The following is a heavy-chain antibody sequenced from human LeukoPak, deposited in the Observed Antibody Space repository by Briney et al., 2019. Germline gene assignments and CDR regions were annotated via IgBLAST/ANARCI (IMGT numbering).Heavy chain of an antibody. Sequence: SETLSLTCAVYGGSFSGYYWSWIRQPPGKGLEWIGEINHSGSTNYNPSLKSRVTISVDTSKNQFSLKLSSVTAADTAVYYCARGENVLLWFGELLSHWFDPWGQGTLVTVSS. CDR1: GGSFSGYY. D-gene: IGHD3-10*01. J-gene: IGHJ5*02. CDR3: ARGENVLLWFGELLSHWFDP. V-gene: IGHV4-34*01. CDR2: INHSGST.